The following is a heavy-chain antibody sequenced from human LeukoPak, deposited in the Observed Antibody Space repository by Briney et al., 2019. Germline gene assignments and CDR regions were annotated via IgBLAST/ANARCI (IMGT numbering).Heavy chain of an antibody. V-gene: IGHV1-69*05. CDR2: IIPIFGTA. Sequence: SVKVSCKTSGGTFSSYAISWVRQAPGQGLEWMGRIIPIFGTANYAQKFQGRVTITTDESTSTAYMELSSLRSEDTAVYYCASDIVVVPAGIGDNWFDPWGQGTLVTVSS. CDR3: ASDIVVVPAGIGDNWFDP. CDR1: GGTFSSYA. J-gene: IGHJ5*02. D-gene: IGHD2-2*01.